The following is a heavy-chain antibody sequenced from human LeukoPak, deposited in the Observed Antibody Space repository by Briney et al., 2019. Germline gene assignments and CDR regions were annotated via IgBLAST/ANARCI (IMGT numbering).Heavy chain of an antibody. D-gene: IGHD4-23*01. CDR1: GFTFSDYY. J-gene: IGHJ4*02. CDR3: ARRARWAYYFDY. Sequence: GGSLRLSCTASGFTFSDYYMSWIRQTPGKGLEWLSYISTRDNTIQYADSVKGRFTISRDNANNSVFLQMNNLRAEDSAIYYCARRARWAYYFDYWGQGSLVTVSS. CDR2: ISTRDNTI. V-gene: IGHV3-11*01.